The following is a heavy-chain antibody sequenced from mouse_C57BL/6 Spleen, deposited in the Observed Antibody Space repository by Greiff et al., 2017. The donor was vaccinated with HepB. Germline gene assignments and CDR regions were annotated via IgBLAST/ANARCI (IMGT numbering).Heavy chain of an antibody. D-gene: IGHD2-3*01. CDR2: ISYDGSN. V-gene: IGHV3-6*01. Sequence: EVKLMESGPGLVKPSQSLSLTCSVTGYSITSGYYWNWIRQFPGNKLEWMGYISYDGSNNYNPSLKNRISITRDTSKNQFFLKLNSVTTEDTATYYCARGGWLLQWEAMDYWGQGTSVTVSS. CDR1: GYSITSGYY. CDR3: ARGGWLLQWEAMDY. J-gene: IGHJ4*01.